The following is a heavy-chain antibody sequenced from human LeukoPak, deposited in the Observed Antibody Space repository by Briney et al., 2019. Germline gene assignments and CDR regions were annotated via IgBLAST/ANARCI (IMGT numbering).Heavy chain of an antibody. J-gene: IGHJ4*02. CDR2: TYYRSKWYN. CDR1: GDSLSSNSAV. V-gene: IGHV6-1*01. Sequence: SQTLSLTCGISGDSLSSNSAVWNWIRQSPSRGLEWVGRTYYRSKWYNDYAESVKSRITVNPDTSKNQFSLQLNSVTPEDTAVYYCAQGGAAAGFDYWGQGTLVTASS. D-gene: IGHD6-25*01. CDR3: AQGGAAAGFDY.